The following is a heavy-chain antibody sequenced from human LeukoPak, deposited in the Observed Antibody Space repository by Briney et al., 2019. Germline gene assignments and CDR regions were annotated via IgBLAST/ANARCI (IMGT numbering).Heavy chain of an antibody. CDR3: ARVGSDWVPGYFDY. CDR1: GFTFSSYA. V-gene: IGHV3-30-3*01. CDR2: ISYDGSNK. J-gene: IGHJ4*02. Sequence: GGSLRLSCAASGFTFSSYAMHWVRQAPGKGLEWVAVISYDGSNKYYADSVKGRFTISRDNSKNTLYLQMNSLRAEDTAVYYCARVGSDWVPGYFDYWGQGPLVPVSS. D-gene: IGHD2-21*02.